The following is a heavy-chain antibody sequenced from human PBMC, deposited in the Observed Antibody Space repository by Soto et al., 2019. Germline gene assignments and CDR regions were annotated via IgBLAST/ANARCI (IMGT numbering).Heavy chain of an antibody. J-gene: IGHJ4*02. D-gene: IGHD2-2*01. Sequence: GGSLRLSCAASGFTFSSYAMSWVRQAPGKGLEWVSAISGSGGSTYYADSVKGRFTISRDNSKNTLYLQMNSLRAEDTAVYYCAKFGSCSTSCYPFLDYWGQGTLVTVSS. CDR1: GFTFSSYA. CDR3: AKFGSCSTSCYPFLDY. CDR2: ISGSGGST. V-gene: IGHV3-23*01.